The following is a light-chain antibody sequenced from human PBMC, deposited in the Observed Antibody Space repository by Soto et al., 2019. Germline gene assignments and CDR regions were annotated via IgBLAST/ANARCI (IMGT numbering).Light chain of an antibody. V-gene: IGKV3-15*01. CDR1: RSVSSN. CDR3: QQYIRWPLT. Sequence: EIVITQSPATLSVSPGERATLSCRASRSVSSNLAWYQQKPGQAPSLLIYGASTRATGPPARFSGSGSGTEFTLTISSLQSEDFAVYYCQQYIRWPLTFGGGTKVDIK. CDR2: GAS. J-gene: IGKJ4*01.